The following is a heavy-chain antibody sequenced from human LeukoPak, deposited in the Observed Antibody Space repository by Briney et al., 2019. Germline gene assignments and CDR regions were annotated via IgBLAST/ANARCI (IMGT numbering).Heavy chain of an antibody. CDR1: GYTFTSYG. V-gene: IGHV1-18*04. CDR2: ISAYNGNT. J-gene: IGHJ4*02. CDR3: ATTKRSIAAAGKPLDY. Sequence: ASVKVFCKASGYTFTSYGISWVRQAPGQGLEWMGWISAYNGNTNYAQKLQGRVTMTTDTSTSTAYMELRSLRSDDTAVYYCATTKRSIAAAGKPLDYWGQGTLVTVSS. D-gene: IGHD6-13*01.